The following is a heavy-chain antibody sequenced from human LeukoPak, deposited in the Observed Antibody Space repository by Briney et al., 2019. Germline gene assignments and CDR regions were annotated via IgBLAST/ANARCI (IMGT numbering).Heavy chain of an antibody. D-gene: IGHD1-1*01. V-gene: IGHV4-4*02. CDR2: IYQSGTT. CDR1: DDSVRNSNW. Sequence: SETLSLTCAVSDDSVRNSNWWTWVRQPPGQGLEWIGEIYQSGTTKYNPSLKSRVTISVDKSKNQFSLKLSSVTAADTAIYYCARGDGAPGTTYYYYGMDVWGQGTTVTVSS. CDR3: ARGDGAPGTTYYYYGMDV. J-gene: IGHJ6*02.